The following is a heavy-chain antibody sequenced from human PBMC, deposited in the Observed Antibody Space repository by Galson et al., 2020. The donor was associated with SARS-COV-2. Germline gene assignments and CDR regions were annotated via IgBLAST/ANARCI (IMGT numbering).Heavy chain of an antibody. J-gene: IGHJ4*02. D-gene: IGHD5-12*01. CDR1: GGSFSGYY. V-gene: IGHV4-34*01. Sequence: SQASETLSLTCAVYGGSFSGYYWSWIRQPPGKGLEWIGEINHSGSTNYNPSLKSRVTISVDTSKNQFSLKLSSVTAADTAVYYCASLSQESGSYHIWGQGTLVTVSS. CDR2: INHSGST. CDR3: ASLSQESGSYHI.